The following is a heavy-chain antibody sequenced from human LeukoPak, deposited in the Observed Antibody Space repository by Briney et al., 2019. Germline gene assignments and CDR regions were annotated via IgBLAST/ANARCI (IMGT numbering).Heavy chain of an antibody. CDR3: ARGLLWFGESPWGYAFDI. Sequence: ASVKVSCKASGYTFTTYGVSWVRQAPGQGLEWMGWISAYNGNSNYAQKLQGRVTMTTDTSTTTAYMELRSLRSDDTAVYYCARGLLWFGESPWGYAFDIWGQGTMVTVSS. CDR1: GYTFTTYG. V-gene: IGHV1-18*01. D-gene: IGHD3-10*01. CDR2: ISAYNGNS. J-gene: IGHJ3*02.